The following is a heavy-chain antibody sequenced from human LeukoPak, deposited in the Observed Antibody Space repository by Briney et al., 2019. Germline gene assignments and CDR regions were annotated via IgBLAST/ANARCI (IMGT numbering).Heavy chain of an antibody. CDR2: ISGSGGST. CDR3: AKDSYGSPDGSGSYHDAFDI. D-gene: IGHD3-10*01. Sequence: PGGSLRLSCAASGFTFSSYAMSWVRQAPGKGLEWVSAISGSGGSTYYADSVKGRFTISRDNSKNTLYLQMNSLRAEDTAVYYCAKDSYGSPDGSGSYHDAFDIWGQGTMVTVSS. J-gene: IGHJ3*02. V-gene: IGHV3-23*01. CDR1: GFTFSSYA.